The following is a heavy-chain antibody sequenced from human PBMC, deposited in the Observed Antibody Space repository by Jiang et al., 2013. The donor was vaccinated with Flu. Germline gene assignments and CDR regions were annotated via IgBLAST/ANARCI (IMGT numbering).Heavy chain of an antibody. D-gene: IGHD1-7*01. CDR1: GDSVRSYY. CDR3: ARALRNYSTNYFDF. V-gene: IGHV4-59*02. Sequence: GSGLVKPSETLSLTCTVSGDSVRSYYWTWIRQPPGKGLEWIGYIFHSGANNYNPSLNSRVSMSIDTSRDQFSLNLASVTAADTAVYYCARALRNYSTNYFDFWGPGMLVTVSA. J-gene: IGHJ4*02. CDR2: IFHSGAN.